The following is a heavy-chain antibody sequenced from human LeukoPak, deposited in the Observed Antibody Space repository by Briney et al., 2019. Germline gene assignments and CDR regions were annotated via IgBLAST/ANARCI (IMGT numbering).Heavy chain of an antibody. CDR2: ISGSGGST. D-gene: IGHD6-19*01. Sequence: GGSLRLSCAASGLTFSSYAMSWVRQAPGKGLEWVSAISGSGGSTYYADSVKGRFTISRDNSKNTLYLQMNSLRAEDTAVYYCAKVTSGWSSGGYDYWGQGTLVTVSS. V-gene: IGHV3-23*01. CDR3: AKVTSGWSSGGYDY. J-gene: IGHJ4*02. CDR1: GLTFSSYA.